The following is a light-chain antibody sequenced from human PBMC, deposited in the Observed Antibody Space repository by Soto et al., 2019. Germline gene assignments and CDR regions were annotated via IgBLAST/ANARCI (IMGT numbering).Light chain of an antibody. CDR1: QSVSSSY. CDR3: QQYGTSQT. V-gene: IGKV3-20*01. CDR2: GAS. J-gene: IGKJ1*01. Sequence: ILLAQYPVTLSLSPGERATLSCRASQSVSSSYLAWYQQKPGQAPRLLIYGASSRATGIPDRFSGSGSGTDFTLTISRLEPEDFAVYFCQQYGTSQTFGQGTKVDIK.